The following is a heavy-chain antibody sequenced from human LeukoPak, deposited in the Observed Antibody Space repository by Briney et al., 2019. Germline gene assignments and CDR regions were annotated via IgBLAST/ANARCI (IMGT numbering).Heavy chain of an antibody. CDR1: GFTFSSYG. CDR3: AKGGGSSCYSGVDY. V-gene: IGHV3-30*02. CDR2: IRYDGSNK. Sequence: PGGSLRLSCAASGFTFSSYGMHWVRQAPGKGLEWVAFIRYDGSNKYYADSVKGRFTISRDNSKNTLYLQMNSLRADDTAVYYCAKGGGSSCYSGVDYWGQGTLVTVSS. D-gene: IGHD2-15*01. J-gene: IGHJ4*02.